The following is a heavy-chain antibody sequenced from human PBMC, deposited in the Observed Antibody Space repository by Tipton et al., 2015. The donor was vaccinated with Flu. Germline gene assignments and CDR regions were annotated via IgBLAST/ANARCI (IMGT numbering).Heavy chain of an antibody. CDR1: SGSIRSINYF. Sequence: GLVKPSETLSLTCTVSSGSIRSINYFCAWIRQPPGKGLELIGSIYPSGTTYYNPSLKSRVTISVDTSKSQFSLKLSSVTAADTAVYYCARALYGAFDAFDIWGRGTMVTVSS. CDR2: IYPSGTT. J-gene: IGHJ3*02. CDR3: ARALYGAFDAFDI. V-gene: IGHV4-39*07. D-gene: IGHD4/OR15-4a*01.